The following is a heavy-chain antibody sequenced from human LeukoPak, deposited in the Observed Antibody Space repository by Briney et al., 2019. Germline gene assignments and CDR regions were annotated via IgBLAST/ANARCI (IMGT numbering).Heavy chain of an antibody. CDR2: IIPIFGTA. CDR3: ARVSSSWYEG. V-gene: IGHV1-69*13. J-gene: IGHJ4*02. CDR1: GYTFTSYA. Sequence: ASVKVSCKASGYTFTSYAISRVRQAPGQGLEWMGGIIPIFGTANYAQKFQGRVTITADESTGTAYMELSSLRSEDTAVYYCARVSSSWYEGWGQGTLVTVSS. D-gene: IGHD6-13*01.